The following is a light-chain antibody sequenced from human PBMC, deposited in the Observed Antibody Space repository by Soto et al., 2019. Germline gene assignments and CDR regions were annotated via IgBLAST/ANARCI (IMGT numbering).Light chain of an antibody. CDR2: EVN. CDR1: SSDIGRYNYNY. Sequence: QSVLTQPASVSGSPGQSITISCTGTSSDIGRYNYNYVSWYQQHPGKAPKLIIYEVNNRPSGVSDRFSGSKSVNTASLTISGLQADDEAYYHCSSYTTSTTLVFGGGTKLTVL. J-gene: IGLJ2*01. V-gene: IGLV2-14*01. CDR3: SSYTTSTTLV.